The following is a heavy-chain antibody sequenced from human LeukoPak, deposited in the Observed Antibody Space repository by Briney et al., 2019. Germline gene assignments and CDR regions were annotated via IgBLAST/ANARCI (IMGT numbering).Heavy chain of an antibody. CDR2: IYYSGST. J-gene: IGHJ4*02. CDR3: ARGEDYGGNEIDY. CDR1: GGSISSYY. V-gene: IGHV4-59*01. D-gene: IGHD4-23*01. Sequence: SETLSLTCTVSGGSISSYYWSWIRQPPGKGLEWIGYIYYSGSTNYNPSLKSRVTISVDTSKNQFSLKLSSVTAADTAVYYCARGEDYGGNEIDYWGQGTQVTVSS.